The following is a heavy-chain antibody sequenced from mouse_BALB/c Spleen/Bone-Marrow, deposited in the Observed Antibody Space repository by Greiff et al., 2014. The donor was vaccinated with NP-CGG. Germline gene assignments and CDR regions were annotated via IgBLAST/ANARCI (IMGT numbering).Heavy chain of an antibody. D-gene: IGHD1-1*01. J-gene: IGHJ3*01. CDR1: GFNIKDNT. Sequence: EVQLQQSGAELARPGASVKLSCTASGFNIKDNTMHWVKQRPEQGLEWIGWIDSANGYTNYDPKFQGKATITADKSSNTAYLQLSSRMSDDTAVYYYALYYCGRSSFAYWGQGTLVTVSA. V-gene: IGHV14-3*02. CDR3: ALYYCGRSSFAY. CDR2: IDSANGYT.